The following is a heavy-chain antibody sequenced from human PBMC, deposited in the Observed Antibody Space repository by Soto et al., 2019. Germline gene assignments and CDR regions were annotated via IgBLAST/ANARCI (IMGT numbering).Heavy chain of an antibody. Sequence: EVQLLESGGGLVQPGGSLRLSCAASGFTFSSYAMSWVRQAPGKGLEWVSAISGSGGSTYYADSVKGRFTISRDNSKNTVYLQKNRLRAEDTAVYYCAKDLGGGVVPAAMSLDPWGQGTLVTVSS. J-gene: IGHJ5*02. CDR2: ISGSGGST. CDR3: AKDLGGGVVPAAMSLDP. CDR1: GFTFSSYA. V-gene: IGHV3-23*01. D-gene: IGHD2-2*01.